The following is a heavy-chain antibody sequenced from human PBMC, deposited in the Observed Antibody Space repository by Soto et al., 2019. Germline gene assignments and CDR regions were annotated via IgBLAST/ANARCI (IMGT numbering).Heavy chain of an antibody. CDR3: VKGNQLLRDSLEF. CDR1: GFTFSKYG. Sequence: GGSLRLSCSVSGFTFSKYGMHWVRQAPGKGLEYFSGITSEGDITWHADSVKDRFTISRDNSKTTLFLQMSNLRVEDTAIYFCVKGNQLLRDSLEFWG. CDR2: ITSEGDIT. D-gene: IGHD2-2*01. V-gene: IGHV3-64D*06. J-gene: IGHJ3*01.